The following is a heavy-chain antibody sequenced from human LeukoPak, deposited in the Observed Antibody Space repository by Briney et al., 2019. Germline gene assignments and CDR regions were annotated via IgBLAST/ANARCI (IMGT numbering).Heavy chain of an antibody. CDR1: GFTFSSYW. V-gene: IGHV3-7*01. Sequence: GGSLRLSCAASGFTFSSYWMSWVRQAPGKGLQWVANIKQDGSEKYYVDSVKGRFTISRGNAKNSLYLQMNSLRAEDTAVYYCARDDYGGSYPNWFDPWGQGTLVTVSS. J-gene: IGHJ5*02. CDR2: IKQDGSEK. D-gene: IGHD4-23*01. CDR3: ARDDYGGSYPNWFDP.